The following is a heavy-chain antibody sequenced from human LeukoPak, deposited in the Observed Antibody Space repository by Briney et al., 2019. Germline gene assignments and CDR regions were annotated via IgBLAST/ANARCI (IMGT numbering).Heavy chain of an antibody. D-gene: IGHD4/OR15-4a*01. CDR2: IYPGDSDT. Sequence: GESLQISCKGSGYSFTTYWIGWVRQMPGKGLEWMGIIYPGDSDTRYSPSFQGQVTISADKSINTAYLQWSTLKPSDTAMYYCARPVNGANVYWGQGTLVTVSS. J-gene: IGHJ4*02. V-gene: IGHV5-51*01. CDR1: GYSFTTYW. CDR3: ARPVNGANVY.